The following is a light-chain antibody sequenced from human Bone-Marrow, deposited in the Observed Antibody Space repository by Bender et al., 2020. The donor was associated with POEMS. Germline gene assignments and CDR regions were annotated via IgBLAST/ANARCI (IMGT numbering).Light chain of an antibody. J-gene: IGLJ2*01. CDR2: EVS. CDR1: SSDVGSYNL. CDR3: CSYAGSRFVE. V-gene: IGLV2-23*02. Sequence: QSALTQPASVSGSPGQSITISCTGTSSDVGSYNLVSWYQQHPGKAPKLMIYEVSKRPSGVSNRFSGSKSGNTASLTISGLQAEDEADYYCCSYAGSRFVEFGGGTTLTVL.